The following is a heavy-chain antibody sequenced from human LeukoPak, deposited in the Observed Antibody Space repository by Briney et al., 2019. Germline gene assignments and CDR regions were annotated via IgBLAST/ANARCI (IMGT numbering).Heavy chain of an antibody. D-gene: IGHD3-9*01. CDR1: GFTFSSYG. Sequence: GRSLRLSCAASGFTFSSYGMHWVRQAPGKGLEWVAVISYDGSNKYYADSVKGRFTISRDNSKNTLYLQMNSLRAEDTAVYYCAKEVRYFDWLLPLDYWGQGTLVTVSS. CDR3: AKEVRYFDWLLPLDY. J-gene: IGHJ4*02. V-gene: IGHV3-30*18. CDR2: ISYDGSNK.